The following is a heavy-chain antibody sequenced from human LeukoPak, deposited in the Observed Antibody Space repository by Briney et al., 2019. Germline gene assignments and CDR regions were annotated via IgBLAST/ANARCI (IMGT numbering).Heavy chain of an antibody. V-gene: IGHV4-31*03. J-gene: IGHJ2*01. CDR3: ARVPDYYALGFDL. D-gene: IGHD3-10*01. CDR1: GGSISSGGYY. Sequence: TSETLSLTCTVSGGSISSGGYYWSWIRQHPGKGLEWIGYIYYSGSTYYNPSLKSRVTISVDTSKNQFSLKLSSVTAADTAVYYCARVPDYYALGFDLWGRGTLVTVSS. CDR2: IYYSGST.